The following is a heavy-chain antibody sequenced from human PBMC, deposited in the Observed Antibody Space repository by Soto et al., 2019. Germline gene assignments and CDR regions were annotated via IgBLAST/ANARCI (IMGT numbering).Heavy chain of an antibody. J-gene: IGHJ3*02. CDR3: ARDLGVAKIAFDI. CDR1: GFTLSDYY. Sequence: GSLRLSCAASGFTLSDYYMRWIRQAPGKGLEWVSYISSSGSTIYYADSVKGRFTISRDNAKNSLYLQMNSLRAEDTAVYYCARDLGVAKIAFDIWGQGTMVTVSS. CDR2: ISSSGSTI. V-gene: IGHV3-11*01. D-gene: IGHD2-21*01.